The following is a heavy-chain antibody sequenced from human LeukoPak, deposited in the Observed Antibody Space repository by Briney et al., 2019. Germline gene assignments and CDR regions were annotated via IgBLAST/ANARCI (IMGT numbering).Heavy chain of an antibody. Sequence: GGSLRLSCAASGFTFSSYAMHWVRQAPGKGLEWVAVISYDGSNKYYADSVKGRFTISRDNSKNTLYLQMNSLRAEDTAVYYCAREVVPAARYYYYMDVWGKGTTVTVSS. CDR3: AREVVPAARYYYYMDV. CDR1: GFTFSSYA. D-gene: IGHD2-2*01. V-gene: IGHV3-30*04. CDR2: ISYDGSNK. J-gene: IGHJ6*03.